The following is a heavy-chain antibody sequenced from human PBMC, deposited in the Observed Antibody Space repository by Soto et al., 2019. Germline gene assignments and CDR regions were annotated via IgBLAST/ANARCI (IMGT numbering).Heavy chain of an antibody. Sequence: SETLSLTCTVSGGSISSYYWSWIRQPPGKGLEWIGYIYYSGSTNYNPSLKSRVTISVDTSKNQFSLKLSSVTAADTAVYYCARGTRDYYDSSGYYYRFYYWGQGTLVTVSS. CDR1: GGSISSYY. J-gene: IGHJ4*02. CDR3: ARGTRDYYDSSGYYYRFYY. V-gene: IGHV4-59*01. CDR2: IYYSGST. D-gene: IGHD3-22*01.